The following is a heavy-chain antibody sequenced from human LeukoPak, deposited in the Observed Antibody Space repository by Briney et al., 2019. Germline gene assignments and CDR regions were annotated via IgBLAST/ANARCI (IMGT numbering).Heavy chain of an antibody. D-gene: IGHD3-22*01. CDR2: IYYSGST. Sequence: SETLSLTCTVSGGSISSSSYYWGWIRQSPGKGLEWIANIYYSGSTYYNPSLKGRVTISIDTSKNQFSLKLSSVTAADTAVYYCARDLFYYDSSGYYLDAFDIWGQGTMVTVSS. J-gene: IGHJ3*02. CDR1: GGSISSSSYY. CDR3: ARDLFYYDSSGYYLDAFDI. V-gene: IGHV4-39*07.